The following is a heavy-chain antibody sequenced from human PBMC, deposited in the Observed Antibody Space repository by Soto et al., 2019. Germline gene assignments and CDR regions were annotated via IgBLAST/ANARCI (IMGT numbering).Heavy chain of an antibody. J-gene: IGHJ5*02. D-gene: IGHD3-16*01. CDR1: GGSFSGYY. CDR3: ARGDVGGHWFDP. V-gene: IGHV4-34*01. CDR2: INHSGST. Sequence: SETLSLTCAVYGGSFSGYYWSWIRQPPGKGLEWIGEINHSGSTNYNPSLKSRVTISVDTSKNQFSLKLSSVTAADTAVYYCARGDVGGHWFDPWGQGTLVTVSS.